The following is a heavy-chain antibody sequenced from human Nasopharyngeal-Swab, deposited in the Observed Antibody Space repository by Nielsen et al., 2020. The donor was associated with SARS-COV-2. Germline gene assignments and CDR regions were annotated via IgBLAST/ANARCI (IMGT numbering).Heavy chain of an antibody. CDR1: GYNFLSYW. V-gene: IGHV5-51*01. CDR3: ARRGGYRGYSYMDV. CDR2: IYPYDSDT. D-gene: IGHD5-12*01. Sequence: GESLKISCQGSGYNFLSYWIAWVRQRPGKGLEWMGIIYPYDSDTKYSPSFQGRVTFSADKSINTAFLHWSSLQASDTAMYYCARRGGYRGYSYMDVWGKGTTVIVSS. J-gene: IGHJ6*03.